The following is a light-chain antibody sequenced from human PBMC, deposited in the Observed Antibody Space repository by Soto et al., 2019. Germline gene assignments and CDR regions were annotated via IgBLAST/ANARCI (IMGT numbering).Light chain of an antibody. CDR1: QSLLHSNGYTY. J-gene: IGKJ5*01. CDR2: LGS. V-gene: IGKV2-28*01. Sequence: DIVMTQSPLSLPVTPGEQASISCRSSQSLLHSNGYTYLDWYLQKPGQSPQLLIYLGSNRASGVPYRFSGSGSGTDFTLKISRVEAEDFGGYYCMRALQTPLITFGQGTRLEIK. CDR3: MRALQTPLIT.